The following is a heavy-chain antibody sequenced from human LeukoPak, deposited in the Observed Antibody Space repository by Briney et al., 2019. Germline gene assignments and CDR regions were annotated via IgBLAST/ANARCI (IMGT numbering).Heavy chain of an antibody. CDR3: ATSSYDFWSGYASDAFDI. J-gene: IGHJ3*02. V-gene: IGHV4-39*07. D-gene: IGHD3-3*01. CDR1: GGSISSSSYY. CDR2: IYYSGST. Sequence: SSETPSLTCTVSGGSISSSSYYWGWIRQPPGKGLEWIGSIYYSGSTYYNPSLKSRVTISVDTSKNQFSLKLSSVTAADTAVYYCATSSYDFWSGYASDAFDIWGQETMVTVSS.